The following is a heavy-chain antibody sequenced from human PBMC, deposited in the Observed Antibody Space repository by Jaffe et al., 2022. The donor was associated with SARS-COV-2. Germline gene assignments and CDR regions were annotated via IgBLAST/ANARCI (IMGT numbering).Heavy chain of an antibody. CDR3: ARAMVRGARVLADYFFHMDV. D-gene: IGHD3-10*01. Sequence: QVQLEQSGAEVKKPGASVKVSCKASGFKFVNYHMHWVRQAPGQGLEWMGIISSIGDNTKYAQKFQGRIAMTRDTSTSSVYLELSSLRSEDTAVYFCARAMVRGARVLADYFFHMDVWGNGTTVTVSS. CDR1: GFKFVNYH. V-gene: IGHV1-46*01. CDR2: ISSIGDNT. J-gene: IGHJ6*03.